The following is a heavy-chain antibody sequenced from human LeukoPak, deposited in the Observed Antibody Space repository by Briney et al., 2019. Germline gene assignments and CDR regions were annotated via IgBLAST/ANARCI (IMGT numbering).Heavy chain of an antibody. V-gene: IGHV4-34*01. D-gene: IGHD3-3*01. CDR3: ARVDSWSGYYENDY. CDR2: INHSGST. CDR1: GGSFSGYY. Sequence: SGTLSLTCAVYGGSFSGYYWSWIRQPPGKGLEWIGEINHSGSTNYNPSLKSRVTISVDTSKNQFSLKLSSVTAADTAVYYCARVDSWSGYYENDYWGQGTLVTVSS. J-gene: IGHJ4*02.